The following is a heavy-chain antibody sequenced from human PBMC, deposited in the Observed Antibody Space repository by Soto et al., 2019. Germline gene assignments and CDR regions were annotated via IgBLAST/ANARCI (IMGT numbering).Heavy chain of an antibody. CDR1: GFTFSSYG. CDR2: IWYDGSNK. CDR3: ASMNYYDSSGYFDY. Sequence: GGSLRLSCAASGFTFSSYGMHWVRQAPGKGLEWVAVIWYDGSNKYYADSVKGRFTISRDNSKNTLYLQMNSLRAEDTAVYYCASMNYYDSSGYFDYWGQGTLVTVSS. V-gene: IGHV3-33*01. D-gene: IGHD3-22*01. J-gene: IGHJ4*02.